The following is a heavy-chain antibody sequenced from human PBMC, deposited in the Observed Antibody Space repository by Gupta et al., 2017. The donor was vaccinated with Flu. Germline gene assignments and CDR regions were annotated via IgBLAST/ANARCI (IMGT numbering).Heavy chain of an antibody. D-gene: IGHD2-2*01. CDR3: GRDRVEGQDYYGLDV. CDR2: ITPNLGTA. J-gene: IGHJ6*02. V-gene: IGHV1-69*06. Sequence: QVQLVQSGAEVKKPGSSVTVSCKASGDTFNIYTIGWVRQAPGQGLEWMGGITPNLGTANYAQKFQGRVTITADKSTTTAYMELTSLRSDDTAVYYCGRDRVEGQDYYGLDVWGQGTTVTVSS. CDR1: GDTFNIYT.